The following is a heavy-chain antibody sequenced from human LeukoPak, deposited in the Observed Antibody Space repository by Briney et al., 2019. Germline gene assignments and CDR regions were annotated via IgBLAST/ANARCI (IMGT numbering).Heavy chain of an antibody. V-gene: IGHV4-39*07. CDR1: GGSISSSSYY. Sequence: SETLSLTCTVSGGSISSSSYYWSWIRQPPGKGLEWIGEINHSGSTNYNPSLKSRVTISVDTSKNQFSLKLSSVTAADTAVYYCARRIATRATRFRDAFDIWGQGTMVTVSS. CDR3: ARRIATRATRFRDAFDI. CDR2: INHSGST. D-gene: IGHD1-26*01. J-gene: IGHJ3*02.